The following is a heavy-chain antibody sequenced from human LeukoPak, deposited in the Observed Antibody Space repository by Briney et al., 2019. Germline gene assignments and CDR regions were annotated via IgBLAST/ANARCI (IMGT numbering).Heavy chain of an antibody. CDR3: ARGTMIVVATPYYGMDV. CDR1: GGTFSSYA. V-gene: IGHV1-69*01. CDR2: IIPIFGTA. J-gene: IGHJ6*02. D-gene: IGHD3-22*01. Sequence: SVKVSCKASGGTFSSYAISWVRQAPGQGLEWMGGIIPIFGTANYAQKFQGRVTITADESTSTAYMELSSLRSEDTAVYSCARGTMIVVATPYYGMDVWGQGTTVTVSS.